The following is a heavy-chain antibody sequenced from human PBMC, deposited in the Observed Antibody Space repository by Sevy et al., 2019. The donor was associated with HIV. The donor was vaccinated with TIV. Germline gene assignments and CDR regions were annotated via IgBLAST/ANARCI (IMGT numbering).Heavy chain of an antibody. J-gene: IGHJ5*02. CDR2: IGGGDT. CDR1: GFTFNIYA. Sequence: GGSLRLSCATSGFTFNIYAMSWVRQAPGKGLEWVSTIGGGDTYYADSMKGRFTISRDDSKSAVYLQMNSLRADDTAVYYCAKDGVSRNKLWDWFDPWGQGTLVTVS. D-gene: IGHD2-21*01. CDR3: AKDGVSRNKLWDWFDP. V-gene: IGHV3-23*01.